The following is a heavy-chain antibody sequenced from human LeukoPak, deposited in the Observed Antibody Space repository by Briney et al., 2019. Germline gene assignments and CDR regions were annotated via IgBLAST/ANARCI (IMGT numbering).Heavy chain of an antibody. D-gene: IGHD4-17*01. CDR2: INPNSRGT. CDR3: ARDLYGVDDY. J-gene: IGHJ4*02. Sequence: WMGRINPNSRGTNYAQKFQGRVTITRDTAIRTAYMELSRLRSADTAVYYCARDLYGVDDYWGQGTLVTVSS. V-gene: IGHV1-2*06.